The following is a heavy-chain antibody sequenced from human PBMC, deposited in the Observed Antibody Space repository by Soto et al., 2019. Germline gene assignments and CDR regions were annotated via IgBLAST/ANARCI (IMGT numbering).Heavy chain of an antibody. CDR1: GFTFSSYW. D-gene: IGHD1-1*01. CDR3: ARGRANWNDVLDYYYGMDV. V-gene: IGHV3-74*01. Sequence: GGSLRLSCAASGFTFSSYWMHWVRQAPGKGLVWVSRINSDGSSTSYADSVKGRFTISRDNAKNMQYLQMNRLRAEDTAVYYCARGRANWNDVLDYYYGMDVWGQGTTVTVSS. J-gene: IGHJ6*02. CDR2: INSDGSST.